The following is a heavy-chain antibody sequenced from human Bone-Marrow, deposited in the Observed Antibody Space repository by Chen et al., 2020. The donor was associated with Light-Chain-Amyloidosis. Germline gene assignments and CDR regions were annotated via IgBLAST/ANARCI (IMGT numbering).Heavy chain of an antibody. D-gene: IGHD5-12*01. CDR1: GFTFSSYS. CDR2: VIASGGST. CDR3: AKDLGPKGGYDYY. V-gene: IGHV3-23*01. Sequence: EEQLLESGGDLVQPGGSLRLSCAASGFTFSSYSMAWVRQAPGKGLEWLADVIASGGSTFYADSVKGRFTISRDNSKNTLYLQMNSLRAEDTAVYYCAKDLGPKGGYDYYWGQGTLVTVSS. J-gene: IGHJ4*02.